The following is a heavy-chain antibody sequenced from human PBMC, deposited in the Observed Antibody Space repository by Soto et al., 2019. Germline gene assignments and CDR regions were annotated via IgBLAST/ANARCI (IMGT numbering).Heavy chain of an antibody. CDR3: ARDLITGTSGGWFDP. J-gene: IGHJ5*02. Sequence: SGGSLRLSCAASGFTFSSYSMNWVRQAPGKGLEWVSSISSSSYIYYADSVKGRFTISRDNAKNSLYLQMNSLRAEDTAVYYCARDLITGTSGGWFDPWGQGTLVTVSS. CDR1: GFTFSSYS. CDR2: ISSSSYI. D-gene: IGHD1-20*01. V-gene: IGHV3-21*01.